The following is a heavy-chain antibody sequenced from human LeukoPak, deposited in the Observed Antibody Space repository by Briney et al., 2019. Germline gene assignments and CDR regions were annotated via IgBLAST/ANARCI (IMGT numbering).Heavy chain of an antibody. Sequence: HTGRSLRLSCAASGFTFSSYGMHWVRQAPGKGLEWVAVISYDGSNKYYADSVKGRFTISRDNSKNTLYLQMNSLRAEDTAVYYCARESPDRYCSGGSCYVLYDAFDIWGQGTMVTVSS. CDR1: GFTFSSYG. D-gene: IGHD2-15*01. V-gene: IGHV3-30*03. CDR2: ISYDGSNK. CDR3: ARESPDRYCSGGSCYVLYDAFDI. J-gene: IGHJ3*02.